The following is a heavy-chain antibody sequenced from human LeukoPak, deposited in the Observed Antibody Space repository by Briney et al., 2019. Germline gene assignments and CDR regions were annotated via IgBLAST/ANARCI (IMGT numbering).Heavy chain of an antibody. Sequence: SETLSRTCTVSGGSVRSYHWSWIRQSPGEGLEWIAYIHNSGGTRYNPSLQSRVTISVDTSKNQFSLKLRSVTAADTAVYYCVRDWEGFNFDIWGQGTMVTVSS. CDR1: GGSVRSYH. CDR3: VRDWEGFNFDI. J-gene: IGHJ3*02. CDR2: IHNSGGT. D-gene: IGHD1-26*01. V-gene: IGHV4-59*02.